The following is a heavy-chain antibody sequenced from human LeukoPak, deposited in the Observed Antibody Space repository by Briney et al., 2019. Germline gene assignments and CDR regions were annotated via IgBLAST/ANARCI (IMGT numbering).Heavy chain of an antibody. CDR3: AKHYCSSSSCSDYYYYGMDV. V-gene: IGHV3-21*01. CDR2: ISSSSSYI. CDR1: GFTFSSYS. J-gene: IGHJ6*02. D-gene: IGHD2-2*01. Sequence: GGSLRLSCAASGFTFSSYSMNWVRQAPGKGLEWVSSISSSSSYIYYADSVKGRFTISRDNARNSLFLQMNSLRAEDTAVYYCAKHYCSSSSCSDYYYYGMDVWGQGTTVTVSS.